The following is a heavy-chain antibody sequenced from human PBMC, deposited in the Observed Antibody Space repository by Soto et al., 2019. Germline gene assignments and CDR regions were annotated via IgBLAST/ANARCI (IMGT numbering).Heavy chain of an antibody. V-gene: IGHV3-30-3*01. D-gene: IGHD1-26*01. CDR2: ISSDGSNK. J-gene: IGHJ6*02. CDR3: ARDRGGWGLHMDV. Sequence: QVQLVESGGGVVQPGRSLRLSCAASGFIFSSYAVHWVRQAPGKGLEWVAVISSDGSNKYYADSVKGRFTISRDNSKNTVYLEVSSLRAEDRAMYYCARDRGGWGLHMDVWGQGTTVTVSS. CDR1: GFIFSSYA.